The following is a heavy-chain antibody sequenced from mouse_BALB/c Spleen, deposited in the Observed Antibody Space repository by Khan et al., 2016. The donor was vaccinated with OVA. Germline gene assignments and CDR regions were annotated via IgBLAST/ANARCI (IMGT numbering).Heavy chain of an antibody. D-gene: IGHD2-4*01. CDR1: GYSITSEYA. V-gene: IGHV3-2*02. Sequence: EVKLQESGPGLVKPSQSLSLTCTVTGYSITSEYAWNWIRQFPGNKLEWMGYINYSGNTSFNPSLTSRTSITRDTSKNQFFLQLNAVTTEDTATYYCARKDYYDYDPFPYWGQGTLVTVSA. CDR3: ARKDYYDYDPFPY. J-gene: IGHJ3*01. CDR2: INYSGNT.